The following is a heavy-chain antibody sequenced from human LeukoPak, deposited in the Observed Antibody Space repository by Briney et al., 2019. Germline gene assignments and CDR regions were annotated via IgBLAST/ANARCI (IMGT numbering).Heavy chain of an antibody. V-gene: IGHV4-34*01. CDR1: GGSFSGYY. CDR3: ARDGPKYSYGATGYYMDV. J-gene: IGHJ6*03. Sequence: SETLSLTCAVYGGSFSGYYWSWIRQPPGKGLEWIGEINHSGSTNYNPSLKSRVTISVDTSKNQFSLKLSSVTAEDTAVYYCARDGPKYSYGATGYYMDVWGKGTTVTVSS. D-gene: IGHD5-18*01. CDR2: INHSGST.